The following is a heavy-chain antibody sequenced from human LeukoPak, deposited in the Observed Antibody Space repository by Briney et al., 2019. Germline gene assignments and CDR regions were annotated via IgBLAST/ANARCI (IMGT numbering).Heavy chain of an antibody. D-gene: IGHD7-27*01. CDR1: GGSFSGYY. J-gene: IGHJ4*02. CDR2: INHSGST. Sequence: SETLSLTCAVYGGSFSGYYWSWIRQPPGKGLEWIGEINHSGSTNYNPSLKSRVTISVDTSKNQFSLKLSSVTAADTAVYYCARHGARTGDFDYWGQGTLVTVSS. V-gene: IGHV4-34*01. CDR3: ARHGARTGDFDY.